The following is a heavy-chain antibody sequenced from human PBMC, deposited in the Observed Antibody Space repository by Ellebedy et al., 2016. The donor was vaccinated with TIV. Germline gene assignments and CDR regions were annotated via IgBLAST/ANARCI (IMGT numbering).Heavy chain of an antibody. Sequence: GESLKISCAASGFIFNIYDFHWVRQPTGKGLEWVSAVGTAGDSYYPDYVKGRFTISRENAKNSLYLQMNSMTAGDTAVYYCVRGSRTVGGIYYNTGMDVWGQGTTVTVSS. D-gene: IGHD3-10*01. V-gene: IGHV3-13*01. CDR1: GFIFNIYD. CDR3: VRGSRTVGGIYYNTGMDV. J-gene: IGHJ6*02. CDR2: VGTAGDS.